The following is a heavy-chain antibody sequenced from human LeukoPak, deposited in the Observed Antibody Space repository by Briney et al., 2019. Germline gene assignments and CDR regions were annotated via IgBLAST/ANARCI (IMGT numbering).Heavy chain of an antibody. CDR2: IKPDGSEK. Sequence: PGGSLRLSCVASGFTFTNYWMNWVRQTPGKGLEWVANIKPDGSEKYYVDSVKGRFTISRDNAKNSLYLQMNSLRAEDTAVYYCARGGSGRDYWGQGTLVTVSS. CDR1: GFTFTNYW. J-gene: IGHJ4*02. V-gene: IGHV3-7*01. D-gene: IGHD3-10*01. CDR3: ARGGSGRDY.